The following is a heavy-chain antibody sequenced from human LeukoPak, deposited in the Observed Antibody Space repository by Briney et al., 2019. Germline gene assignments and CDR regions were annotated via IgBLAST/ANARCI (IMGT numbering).Heavy chain of an antibody. CDR1: GGSISSYY. Sequence: PSETLSLTRTVSGGSISSYYWSWIRQPPGKGLEWIGYIYYSGSTNYNPSLKSRVTISVDTSKNQFSLKLSSVTAADTAVYYCARHRTGRFDYWGQGTLVTVSS. CDR2: IYYSGST. J-gene: IGHJ4*02. CDR3: ARHRTGRFDY. D-gene: IGHD3/OR15-3a*01. V-gene: IGHV4-59*08.